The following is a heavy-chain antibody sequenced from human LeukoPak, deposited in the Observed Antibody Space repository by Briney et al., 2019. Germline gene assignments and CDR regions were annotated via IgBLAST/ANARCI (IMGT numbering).Heavy chain of an antibody. D-gene: IGHD1-1*01. CDR2: MRYTKDTV. J-gene: IGHJ6*02. Sequence: GMSLRLSCAASGFTFTGHAMHWIRQAPGKGLEWVSGMRYTKDTVDYADSVKGRFTVSRDDAKSTFFLQMNSLRPEDTAFYFCTGDLRPGGTDIWGQGTTVSVSS. CDR3: TGDLRPGGTDI. V-gene: IGHV3-9*01. CDR1: GFTFTGHA.